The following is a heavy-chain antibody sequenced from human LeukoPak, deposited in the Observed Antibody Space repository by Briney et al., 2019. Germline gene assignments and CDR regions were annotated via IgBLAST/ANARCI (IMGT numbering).Heavy chain of an antibody. CDR3: ARGSWYYYDSSVEFFDY. Sequence: ASVKVSCKASGYTFTSYDINWVRQATGQGLEWMGWMNPNSGNTGYAQKFQGRVTMTRNTSISTAYMELSSLRSEDTAVYYCARGSWYYYDSSVEFFDYWGQGTLVTVSS. D-gene: IGHD3-22*01. CDR1: GYTFTSYD. V-gene: IGHV1-8*01. J-gene: IGHJ4*02. CDR2: MNPNSGNT.